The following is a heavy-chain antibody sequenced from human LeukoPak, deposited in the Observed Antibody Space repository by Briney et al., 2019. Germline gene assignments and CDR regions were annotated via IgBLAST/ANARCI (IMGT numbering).Heavy chain of an antibody. CDR3: ARASVYSSSWYRGWNYFDY. CDR2: INHSGST. Sequence: SETLSLTCAVYGGSFSGYYWSWIRQPPGQGLEWIGEINHSGSTNYNPSLKSRVTISVDTSKNQSSLKLRSVTAADTAVYYCARASVYSSSWYRGWNYFDYWGQGTLVSVSS. J-gene: IGHJ4*02. CDR1: GGSFSGYY. D-gene: IGHD6-13*01. V-gene: IGHV4-34*01.